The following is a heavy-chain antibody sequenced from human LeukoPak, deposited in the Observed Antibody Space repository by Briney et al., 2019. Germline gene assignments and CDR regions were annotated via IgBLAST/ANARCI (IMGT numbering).Heavy chain of an antibody. CDR1: GFTFSSYE. V-gene: IGHV3-48*03. CDR2: ISSSGSTI. D-gene: IGHD6-19*01. CDR3: ARDPWLSHFDY. J-gene: IGHJ4*02. Sequence: PGGSLRLSCAASGFTFSSYEMNWVRQAPGKGLEWVSYISSSGSTIYYADSVKGRFTISRDNAKNSLYLQMNGLRAEDTAVYYCARDPWLSHFDYWGQGTLVTVSS.